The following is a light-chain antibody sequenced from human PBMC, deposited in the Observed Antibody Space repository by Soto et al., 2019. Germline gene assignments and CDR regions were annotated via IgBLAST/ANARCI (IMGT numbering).Light chain of an antibody. CDR2: AAS. Sequence: DIQMTQSPSSLSASVGDRVTITCRASQTISKNLNWYQQKPRKAPKHLNYAASNLQRGVPSRISGSGSGTDFIFTISGLQSEDFATYYCQQSYRRWTFGQGTKVDIK. CDR3: QQSYRRWT. V-gene: IGKV1-39*01. J-gene: IGKJ1*01. CDR1: QTISKN.